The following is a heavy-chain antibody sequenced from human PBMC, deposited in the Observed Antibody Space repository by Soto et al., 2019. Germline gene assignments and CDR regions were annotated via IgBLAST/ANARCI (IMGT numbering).Heavy chain of an antibody. D-gene: IGHD2-2*01. Sequence: PGGSLRLSCAASGFTFSSYAMSWVRQAPGKGLEWVSAISGSGGSTYYADSVKGRFTISRDNSKNTLYLQMNSLRAEDTAVYYCAKDEGSSTSCYAGDAFEIRGQGSTVTVSS. CDR2: ISGSGGST. CDR3: AKDEGSSTSCYAGDAFEI. V-gene: IGHV3-23*01. J-gene: IGHJ3*02. CDR1: GFTFSSYA.